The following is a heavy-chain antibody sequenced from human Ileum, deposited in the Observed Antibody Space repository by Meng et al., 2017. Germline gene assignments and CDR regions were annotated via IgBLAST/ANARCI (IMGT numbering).Heavy chain of an antibody. CDR3: AKDPDELDS. V-gene: IGHV3-23*04. CDR1: GFIFGSSG. J-gene: IGHJ4*02. Sequence: VQWGESGGGLVKPGGSLRLSCAASGFIFGSSGMNWVRQAPGKGLEWVSSISSSARNTYYADSVMGRFTISRDNSKNTVYLQMTSLRVEDTAVYYCAKDPDELDSWGQGTLVTVSS. CDR2: ISSSARNT.